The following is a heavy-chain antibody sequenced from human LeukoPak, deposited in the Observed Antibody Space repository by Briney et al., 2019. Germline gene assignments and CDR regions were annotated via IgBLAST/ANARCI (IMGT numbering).Heavy chain of an antibody. CDR2: ITSTGGNT. J-gene: IGHJ4*02. CDR3: AKWGDYDVLAGFYVSDY. Sequence: WGALRLSCAASLCTLSNYAMSSLRQAPAKGLEWVSAITSTGGNTYYAGSVKGRFTFPRDNANNKVFLQMNSLRAEDTDVYYCAKWGDYDVLAGFYVSDYWGQGPLVTVSS. D-gene: IGHD3-9*01. CDR1: LCTLSNYA. V-gene: IGHV3-23*01.